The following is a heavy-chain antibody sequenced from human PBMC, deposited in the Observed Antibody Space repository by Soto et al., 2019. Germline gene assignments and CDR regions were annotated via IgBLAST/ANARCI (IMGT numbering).Heavy chain of an antibody. CDR2: IIPIFGTA. CDR3: AREELANYYYYGMDV. V-gene: IGHV1-69*13. CDR1: GGSFSSDA. D-gene: IGHD3-3*02. Sequence: GASVKVSCKASGGSFSSDAISWVRQAPGQGLEWMGGIIPIFGTANYAQKFQGRVTITADESTSTAYMELSSLRSEDTAVYYCAREELANYYYYGMDVWGQGTTVTVS. J-gene: IGHJ6*02.